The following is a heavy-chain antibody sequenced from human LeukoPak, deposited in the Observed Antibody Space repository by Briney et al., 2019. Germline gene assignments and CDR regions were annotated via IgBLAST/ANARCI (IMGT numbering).Heavy chain of an antibody. CDR2: IIPIFGTA. CDR1: GGTFSSYA. Sequence: SVKVSCKASGGTFSSYAISWVRQAPGQGLEWMGGIIPIFGTANYAQEFQGRVTITADESTSTAYMELSSLRSEDTAVYYCARSRDSNTQSDYWGQGTLVTVSS. J-gene: IGHJ4*02. D-gene: IGHD2-2*02. CDR3: ARSRDSNTQSDY. V-gene: IGHV1-69*01.